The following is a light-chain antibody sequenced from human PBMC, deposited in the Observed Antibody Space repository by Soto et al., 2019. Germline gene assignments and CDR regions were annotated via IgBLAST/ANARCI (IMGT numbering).Light chain of an antibody. V-gene: IGKV1-17*01. CDR1: QGISND. J-gene: IGKJ1*01. CDR2: AAS. Sequence: DIRMTXSPSSLSASIGDRVTITCRASQGISNDLGWYQQKPGLAPKRLISAASTLQSGVPSRFRGSGSGTEFSPTISGLQTEDFATYYCLQNHSYPWTFGQGTKVDIK. CDR3: LQNHSYPWT.